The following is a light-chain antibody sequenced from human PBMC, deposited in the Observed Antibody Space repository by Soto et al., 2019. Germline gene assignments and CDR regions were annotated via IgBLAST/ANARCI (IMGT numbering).Light chain of an antibody. CDR1: QDISNY. CDR2: DAS. Sequence: DIQMTQSPSSLSASVGDRVTITCQASQDISNYLNWYQQTPGKAPKLLIYDASNLETGVPSRFSGSGSGTYFTFTISGLRPEDIATYYCQQYDSLPLSFGTGTKVDI. V-gene: IGKV1-33*01. CDR3: QQYDSLPLS. J-gene: IGKJ3*01.